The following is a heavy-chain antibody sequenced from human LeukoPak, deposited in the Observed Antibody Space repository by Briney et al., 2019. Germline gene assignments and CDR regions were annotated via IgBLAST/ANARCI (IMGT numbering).Heavy chain of an antibody. Sequence: GGSLRLSCAASGLTFSSYEMNWVRQAPGKGLEWVSYISSSGSSIYYADSVKGRFTISRDNAKNSLHLQMDSLRAEDTAVYYCTKHITTDATTPFYYGMDVWGQGTTVTVSS. V-gene: IGHV3-48*03. D-gene: IGHD3-22*01. J-gene: IGHJ6*02. CDR3: TKHITTDATTPFYYGMDV. CDR1: GLTFSSYE. CDR2: ISSSGSSI.